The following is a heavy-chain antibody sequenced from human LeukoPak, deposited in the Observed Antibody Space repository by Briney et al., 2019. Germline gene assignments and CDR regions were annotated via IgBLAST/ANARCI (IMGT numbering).Heavy chain of an antibody. CDR1: GFTFDDYS. CDR3: ARDRGGNSAGFDS. Sequence: GGSLRLSCAASGFTFDDYSMPWVRQRPGKGLEWVSLVSWDGGSIYYADSVRGRFTIPRDNRKGSLFLQMKSLKTEDSALYFCARDRGGNSAGFDSWGQGTLVTVSS. CDR2: VSWDGGSI. D-gene: IGHD5-18*01. J-gene: IGHJ4*02. V-gene: IGHV3-43*01.